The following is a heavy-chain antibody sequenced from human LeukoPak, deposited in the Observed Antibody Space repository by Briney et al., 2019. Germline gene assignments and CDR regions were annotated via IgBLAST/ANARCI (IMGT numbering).Heavy chain of an antibody. CDR1: GGSISSYY. CDR2: IYTSGST. Sequence: PSETLSLTCTVSGGSISSYYWSWIRQPAGKGLEWIGRIYTSGSTNYNPSLKSRVTMSVDTSKNQFSLKLSSVTAADTAVYYCARAEYCSSTSCYLHYYYYMDVWGKGTTVTVSS. J-gene: IGHJ6*03. V-gene: IGHV4-4*07. CDR3: ARAEYCSSTSCYLHYYYYMDV. D-gene: IGHD2-2*01.